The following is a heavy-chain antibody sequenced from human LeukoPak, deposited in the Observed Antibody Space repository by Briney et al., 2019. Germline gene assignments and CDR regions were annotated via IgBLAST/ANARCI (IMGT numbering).Heavy chain of an antibody. V-gene: IGHV1-24*01. CDR1: GHTLTELS. D-gene: IGHD2-15*01. J-gene: IGHJ5*02. CDR2: FASEDGET. Sequence: GASVKVSCKVSGHTLTELSMHWVRRAPGKGLEWRGGFASEDGETIYAQKFQGRVNMTEDTSTDTAYMELSSLRSEDTAVYYCATEGSRYCSGGSCYPWGQGTLVTVSS. CDR3: ATEGSRYCSGGSCYP.